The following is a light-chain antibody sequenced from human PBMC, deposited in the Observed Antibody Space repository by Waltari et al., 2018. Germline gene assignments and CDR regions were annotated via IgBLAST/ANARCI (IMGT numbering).Light chain of an antibody. Sequence: DIVMTQSPDFLAVSLGERATINCRSSQSVFFTSIDKHYLAWFQQKPGQSPKLLIYWASTRQSGVPDRFSGSGSGTVFSLTIDNLQAEDVAVYYCQQYYTTPRTFGQGTKLEIK. V-gene: IGKV4-1*01. J-gene: IGKJ2*01. CDR3: QQYYTTPRT. CDR1: QSVFFTSIDKHY. CDR2: WAS.